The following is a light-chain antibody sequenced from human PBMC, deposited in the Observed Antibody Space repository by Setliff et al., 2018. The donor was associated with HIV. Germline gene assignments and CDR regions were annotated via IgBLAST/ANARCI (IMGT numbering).Light chain of an antibody. J-gene: IGLJ1*01. V-gene: IGLV1-40*01. Sequence: QSVLTQPPSVSGAPGQRVTISCTGSSSNIGAGFDVHWYQQFPGTAPKLIIYSFTNRPSGVPDRFSGSKSGTSASLAIAGLQAEDEADYYCQSYDSSLSGYVFGTGTKVTVL. CDR1: SSNIGAGFD. CDR2: SFT. CDR3: QSYDSSLSGYV.